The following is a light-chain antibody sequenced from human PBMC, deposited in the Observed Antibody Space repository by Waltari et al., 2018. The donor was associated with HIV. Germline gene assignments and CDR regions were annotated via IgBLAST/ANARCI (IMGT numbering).Light chain of an antibody. V-gene: IGLV2-14*01. CDR2: EFS. CDR1: RSDIGGYNY. Sequence: QSALTQPASVSGSPGQSITISCTGTRSDIGGYNYVSWHQHHPGRAPKLIIFEFSNRPSGVSNRFSGSKSGNTASLIISGLLAEDDADYYCSSYTSGTTWVFGGGTKLTVL. CDR3: SSYTSGTTWV. J-gene: IGLJ3*02.